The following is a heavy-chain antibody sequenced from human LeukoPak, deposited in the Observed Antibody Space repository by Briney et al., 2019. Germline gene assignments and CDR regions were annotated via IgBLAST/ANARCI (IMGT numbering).Heavy chain of an antibody. CDR2: ISSSGSTI. D-gene: IGHD3-10*01. V-gene: IGHV3-11*01. Sequence: GGSLRLSCAASGFTFSDYYMSWIRQAPGKGLEWVSNISSSGSTIYYADSVKGRFTISRDNAKNSLYLQMNSLRAEDTAVYYCARVGPHYYGSGSYSEYGMDVWGQGTTVTVSS. CDR1: GFTFSDYY. J-gene: IGHJ6*02. CDR3: ARVGPHYYGSGSYSEYGMDV.